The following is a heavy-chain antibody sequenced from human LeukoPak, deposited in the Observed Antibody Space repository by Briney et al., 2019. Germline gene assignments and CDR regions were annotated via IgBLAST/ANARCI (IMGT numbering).Heavy chain of an antibody. D-gene: IGHD6-13*01. J-gene: IGHJ4*02. CDR1: GFTVSSNY. Sequence: AGSLRLSCAASGFTVSSNYMNWVRQAPGQGLEWISVIYGGGITHYAGSVKARFTVSRDNSKNTLYLQMNSRRAEDTAVYYCAREWAKAAGLDYWGQGPLVT. CDR3: AREWAKAAGLDY. CDR2: IYGGGIT. V-gene: IGHV3-66*01.